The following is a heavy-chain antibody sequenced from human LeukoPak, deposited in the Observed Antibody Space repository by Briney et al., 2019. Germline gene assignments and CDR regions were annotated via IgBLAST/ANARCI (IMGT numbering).Heavy chain of an antibody. CDR1: GGSISSGDYY. J-gene: IGHJ4*02. CDR3: ARESLRSFDY. D-gene: IGHD3-3*01. Sequence: SETLSLTCTVSGGSISSGDYYWSWIRQPPGKGLEWIGEINHSGSTNYNPSLKSRVTISVDTSKNQFSLKLSSVTAADTAVYYCARESLRSFDYWGQGTLVTVSS. V-gene: IGHV4-39*07. CDR2: INHSGST.